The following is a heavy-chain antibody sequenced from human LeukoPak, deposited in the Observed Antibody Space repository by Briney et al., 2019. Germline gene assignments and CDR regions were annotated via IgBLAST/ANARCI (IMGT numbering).Heavy chain of an antibody. Sequence: GGSLRLSCAASGFTFSSYGMHWVRQAPGKGLEWVAVISYDGSNKYYADSVKGRFTISRDNSKNTLYLQMNSLRAEDTAVYYCAKYSRSNLGLDPWGQGTLVTVSA. CDR3: AKYSRSNLGLDP. CDR1: GFTFSSYG. J-gene: IGHJ5*02. V-gene: IGHV3-30*18. CDR2: ISYDGSNK. D-gene: IGHD6-13*01.